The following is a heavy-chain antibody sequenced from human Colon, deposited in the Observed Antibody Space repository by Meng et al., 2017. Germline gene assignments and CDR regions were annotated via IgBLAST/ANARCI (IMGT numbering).Heavy chain of an antibody. V-gene: IGHV1-46*01. J-gene: IGHJ4*02. Sequence: QGQLVQFGAKVKKPGASVKVSCMASGYTFTNHHMHWVRQAPGQGPEWMGIITPSNGDTGYAQKFQGRVSMTRDTSTSTVYMELSGLTSEDTAMYYCAREGAASARFFDKWGQGTLVTVSS. CDR3: AREGAASARFFDK. D-gene: IGHD6-6*01. CDR1: GYTFTNHH. CDR2: ITPSNGDT.